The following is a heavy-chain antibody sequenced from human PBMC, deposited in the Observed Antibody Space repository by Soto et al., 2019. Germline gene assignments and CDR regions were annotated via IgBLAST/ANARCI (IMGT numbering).Heavy chain of an antibody. V-gene: IGHV3-23*01. J-gene: IGHJ4*02. Sequence: EVQLLESGGGLVQPGGSLRLSCATSGLSFSLYSMGWVRQAPGKGLEWVSAISGSGRKIHYADSVKGRFTISRDNSKNTLSLQMNSLRAEDTALYYCAKDDRTASRIDYWGQGTLVTVSS. D-gene: IGHD2-21*02. CDR2: ISGSGRKI. CDR1: GLSFSLYS. CDR3: AKDDRTASRIDY.